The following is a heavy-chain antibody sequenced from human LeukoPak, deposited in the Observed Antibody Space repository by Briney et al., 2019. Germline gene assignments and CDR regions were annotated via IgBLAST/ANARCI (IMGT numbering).Heavy chain of an antibody. Sequence: ASVKVSCKASDYTFSTYVISWVRQAPGQGPEWMGWISPYKGNAIYAQKLQGRGTMTTDTSTGTAYMELRSLTSDDTAVYYCATAQHYGEYVLGYFDYWGQGTLVTVSS. CDR2: ISPYKGNA. V-gene: IGHV1-18*01. CDR3: ATAQHYGEYVLGYFDY. CDR1: DYTFSTYV. J-gene: IGHJ4*02. D-gene: IGHD4-17*01.